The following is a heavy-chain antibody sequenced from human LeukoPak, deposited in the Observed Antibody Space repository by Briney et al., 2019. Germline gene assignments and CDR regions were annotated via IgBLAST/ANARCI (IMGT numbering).Heavy chain of an antibody. J-gene: IGHJ4*02. CDR2: IRGSGGST. V-gene: IGHV3-23*01. CDR3: ASSGRTYYYDSSGYQPPDY. CDR1: GFTFSSYA. D-gene: IGHD3-22*01. Sequence: PGGSLRLSCAASGFTFSSYAMSWVRQALGKGLEWVSAIRGSGGSTYYADSVKGRFTISRDNSKNSLYLQMNSLRAEDTAVYYCASSGRTYYYDSSGYQPPDYWGQGTLVTVPS.